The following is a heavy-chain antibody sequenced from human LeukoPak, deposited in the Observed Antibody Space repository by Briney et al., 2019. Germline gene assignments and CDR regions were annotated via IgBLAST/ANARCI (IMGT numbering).Heavy chain of an antibody. V-gene: IGHV1-69*04. CDR2: IIPIFGIA. CDR3: ARDRRGYSYGSDY. CDR1: AGTFSSYA. Sequence: SVKVSCTASAGTFSSYAISWVRQAPGQGLEWMGRIIPIFGIANYAQKFQGRVTITPDKSTSTAYMELSSLRSEDTAVYYCARDRRGYSYGSDYWGQGTLVTVSP. J-gene: IGHJ4*02. D-gene: IGHD5-18*01.